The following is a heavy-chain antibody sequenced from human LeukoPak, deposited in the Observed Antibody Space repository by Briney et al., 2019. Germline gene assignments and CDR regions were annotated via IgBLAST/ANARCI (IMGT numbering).Heavy chain of an antibody. CDR2: INPNSGGT. J-gene: IGHJ6*02. Sequence: ASVKVSCKASGYTFTSYYMHWVRQAPGQGLEWMGWINPNSGGTNYAQKFQGRVTMTRDTSISTAYMELSRLRSDDTAVYYCARVLPLAGTYYYYGMDVWGQGTTVTVSS. V-gene: IGHV1-2*02. CDR3: ARVLPLAGTYYYYGMDV. CDR1: GYTFTSYY. D-gene: IGHD6-19*01.